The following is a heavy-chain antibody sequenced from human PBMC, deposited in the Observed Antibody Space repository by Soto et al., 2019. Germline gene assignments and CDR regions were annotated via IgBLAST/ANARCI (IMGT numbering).Heavy chain of an antibody. CDR1: GGSISSSGYY. CDR3: TKQKGDSRTYNGMDV. J-gene: IGHJ6*02. Sequence: SETLSLTCTVSGGSISSSGYYWGWIRQPPGKGLEWIASIYHSGSTYYNPSLKSRITVIPDTSKNQFSLQLNSVTPEDTAVYYCTKQKGDSRTYNGMDVWGQGTTVTVSS. V-gene: IGHV4-39*01. D-gene: IGHD2-21*02. CDR2: IYHSGST.